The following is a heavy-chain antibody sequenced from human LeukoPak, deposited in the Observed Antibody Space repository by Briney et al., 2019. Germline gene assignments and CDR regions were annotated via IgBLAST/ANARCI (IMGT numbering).Heavy chain of an antibody. Sequence: PGGSLRLSCTASGFSFSSYPMNWVRQAPGKGLEWLTHISSDGNTEYHVDAPRGRFTMPRDNAKNSLFLQINSLRVEDTAVYYCARDTLNGPFVISLDLWGQGALVTVPS. J-gene: IGHJ4*02. V-gene: IGHV3-48*03. CDR2: ISSDGNTE. CDR1: GFSFSSYP. CDR3: ARDTLNGPFVISLDL. D-gene: IGHD3-9*01.